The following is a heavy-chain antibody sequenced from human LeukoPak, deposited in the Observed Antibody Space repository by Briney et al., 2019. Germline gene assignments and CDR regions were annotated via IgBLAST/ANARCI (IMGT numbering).Heavy chain of an antibody. CDR1: GFTFSSYS. V-gene: IGHV3-21*01. CDR3: ARDRHRYNYDSSGYPPY. D-gene: IGHD3-22*01. J-gene: IGHJ4*02. Sequence: GGSLRLSCAASGFTFSSYSMNWVRQAPGKGLEWVSSISSSSSYIYYADSVKGRFTISRDNAKNSLYLQMNSLRAEDTAVYYCARDRHRYNYDSSGYPPYWGQGTQVTVSS. CDR2: ISSSSSYI.